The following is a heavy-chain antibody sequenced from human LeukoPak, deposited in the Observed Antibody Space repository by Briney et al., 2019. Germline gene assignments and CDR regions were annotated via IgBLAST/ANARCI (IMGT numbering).Heavy chain of an antibody. J-gene: IGHJ4*02. CDR1: GGSFSGYY. CDR3: ARGQNWGSVDY. V-gene: IGHV4-59*01. Sequence: PSETLSLTCAVYGGSFSGYYWSWIRQPPGKGLEWIGYIYYSGSTNYNPSLKSRVTISVDTSKNQFSLKLSSVTAADTAVYYCARGQNWGSVDYWGQGTLVTVSS. D-gene: IGHD7-27*01. CDR2: IYYSGST.